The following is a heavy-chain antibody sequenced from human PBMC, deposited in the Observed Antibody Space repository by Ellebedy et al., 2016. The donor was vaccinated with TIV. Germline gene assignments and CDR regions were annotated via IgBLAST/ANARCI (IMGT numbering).Heavy chain of an antibody. CDR2: INSGGSST. D-gene: IGHD3-9*01. CDR3: ARPLLRYFDNAFDI. Sequence: PGGSLRLSCAASGFTFSSYWMHWVRQAPGKGLVWVSRINSGGSSTSYADSVKGRFTMSRDNAKNTLYLQMNSLRAEDTAVYYCARPLLRYFDNAFDIWGQGTMVTVSS. V-gene: IGHV3-74*01. CDR1: GFTFSSYW. J-gene: IGHJ3*02.